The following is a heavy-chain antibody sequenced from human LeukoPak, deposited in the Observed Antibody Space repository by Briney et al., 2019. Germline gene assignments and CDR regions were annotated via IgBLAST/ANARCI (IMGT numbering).Heavy chain of an antibody. D-gene: IGHD3-22*01. J-gene: IGHJ4*02. V-gene: IGHV4-34*01. CDR2: INHSGST. Sequence: SETLSLTCAVYGGSFSGYYWSWIRQPPGKGLEWIGEINHSGSTNYNPSLKSRVTISVDTSKNQFSLKLSSVTAADTAVYYCATGADSSGYPLFDYWGQGTLVTVSS. CDR3: ATGADSSGYPLFDY. CDR1: GGSFSGYY.